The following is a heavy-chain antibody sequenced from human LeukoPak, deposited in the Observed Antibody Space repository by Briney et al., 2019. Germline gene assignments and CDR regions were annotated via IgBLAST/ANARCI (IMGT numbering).Heavy chain of an antibody. V-gene: IGHV3-49*04. J-gene: IGHJ4*02. CDR1: GFTFGDYA. Sequence: GGSLRLSCTASGFTFGDYAMTWVRQAPGKGLEWVGFIASETYGGTAEYAASVKGRFTISRDGSKSIAYLQMNSLKTEDTAVYYCTRDQTPYYWGQGTLVTVSS. CDR2: IASETYGGTA. CDR3: TRDQTPYY.